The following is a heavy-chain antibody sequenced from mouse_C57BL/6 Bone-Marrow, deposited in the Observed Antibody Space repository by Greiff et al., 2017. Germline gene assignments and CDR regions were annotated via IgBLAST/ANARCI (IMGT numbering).Heavy chain of an antibody. CDR1: GYTFTSYW. Sequence: EVQLQQSVTVLARPGASVKMSCKTSGYTFTSYWMHWVKQRPGQGLEWIGAIYPGNSDTSYNQKFKGKAKLTAVTSASTAYMELSSLTNEDSAVYYCTRRDHYYGSYFDYWGQGTTLTVSS. J-gene: IGHJ2*01. CDR3: TRRDHYYGSYFDY. V-gene: IGHV1-5*01. D-gene: IGHD1-1*01. CDR2: IYPGNSDT.